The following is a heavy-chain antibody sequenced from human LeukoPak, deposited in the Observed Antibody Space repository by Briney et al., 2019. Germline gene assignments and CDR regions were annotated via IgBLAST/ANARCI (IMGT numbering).Heavy chain of an antibody. D-gene: IGHD1-26*01. CDR1: GFTSSSYA. CDR2: ISYDGSNK. CDR3: ARDYYRDGYYFDY. Sequence: PGRSLRLSCAASGFTSSSYAMHWVRQAPGKGLEWVAVISYDGSNKYYADSVKGRFTISRDNSKNTLYLQMNSLRAEDTAVYYCARDYYRDGYYFDYWAREPWSPSPQ. J-gene: IGHJ4*02. V-gene: IGHV3-30*04.